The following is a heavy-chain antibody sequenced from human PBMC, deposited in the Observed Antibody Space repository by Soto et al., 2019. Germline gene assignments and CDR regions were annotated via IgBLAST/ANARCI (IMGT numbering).Heavy chain of an antibody. CDR2: ISSSGSTI. CDR3: ARDQVAGTARFDY. D-gene: IGHD6-19*01. Sequence: GGSLRLSCAASGFTFSDYYMSWIRQAPGKGLEWVSYISSSGSTIYYADSVKGRFTISRDNAKNSLYLQMNSLRAEDTAVYYCARDQVAGTARFDYWGQGTLVTVSS. V-gene: IGHV3-11*01. J-gene: IGHJ4*02. CDR1: GFTFSDYY.